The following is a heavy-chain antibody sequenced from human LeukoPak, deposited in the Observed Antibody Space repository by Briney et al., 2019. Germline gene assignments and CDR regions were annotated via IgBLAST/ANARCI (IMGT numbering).Heavy chain of an antibody. CDR3: ARHLFAYCGGDCYSAIGY. D-gene: IGHD2-21*02. CDR2: IYPGDSDT. V-gene: IGHV5-51*01. J-gene: IGHJ4*02. Sequence: GESLKISCKGSGYSFTSYWIGWVRQMPGKGLEWMGIIYPGDSDTRYSSSFQGQVTISADKSISTAYLQWSSLKASDTAMYYCARHLFAYCGGDCYSAIGYWGQGTLVTVSS. CDR1: GYSFTSYW.